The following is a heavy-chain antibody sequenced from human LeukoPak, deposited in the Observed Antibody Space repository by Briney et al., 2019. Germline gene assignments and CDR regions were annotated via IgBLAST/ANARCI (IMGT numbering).Heavy chain of an antibody. D-gene: IGHD4-17*01. V-gene: IGHV5-51*01. CDR3: ARHGLDYGDFRRGWFDP. J-gene: IGHJ5*02. CDR2: IYPGGSDT. Sequence: GESLKISCKGSGYSFATYWIAWVRQMPGKGLEWMGIIYPGGSDTRYSPSFQGQVTISADKSISTAYLQWSSLKASDTAMYYCARHGLDYGDFRRGWFDPWGQGTPVTVSS. CDR1: GYSFATYW.